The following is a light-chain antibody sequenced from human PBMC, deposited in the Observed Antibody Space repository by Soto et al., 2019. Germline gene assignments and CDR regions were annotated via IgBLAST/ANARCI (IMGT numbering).Light chain of an antibody. CDR1: QSISSY. CDR3: QQSYSTPLT. Sequence: DIQMTQSPSSLSASVGDRVTITCRASQSISSYLNWYQQKPGKAPKLLISAAFSLQSGVPSRFSDSGSGTEFTHTISIQQPEDFATYYCQQSYSTPLTFGGGTKVEIK. J-gene: IGKJ4*01. CDR2: AAF. V-gene: IGKV1-39*01.